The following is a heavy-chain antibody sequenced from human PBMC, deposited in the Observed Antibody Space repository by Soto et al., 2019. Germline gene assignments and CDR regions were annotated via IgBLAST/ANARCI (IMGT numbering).Heavy chain of an antibody. CDR3: ARQVGGWAPWYFDY. CDR1: GGSISIYY. Sequence: SDTLSLTCTVSGGSISIYYWSWIRQPPGKGLEWIGYIYYSGSTNYNPSLKSRVTISVDTSKNQFSLKLSSVTAADTAVYYCARQVGGWAPWYFDYWGQGTLVTVSS. V-gene: IGHV4-59*08. D-gene: IGHD6-19*01. CDR2: IYYSGST. J-gene: IGHJ4*02.